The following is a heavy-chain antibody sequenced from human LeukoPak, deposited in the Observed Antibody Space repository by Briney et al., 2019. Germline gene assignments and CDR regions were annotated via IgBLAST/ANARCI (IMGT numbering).Heavy chain of an antibody. CDR3: AKAKVQYYDLFDI. J-gene: IGHJ3*02. Sequence: PGGSLRLSCAASGFTFSSYSMSWVRQAPGKGLEWVSAISGSGGSTYYADSVKGRFTISRDNSKNTLYLQMNSLRAEDTAVYYCAKAKVQYYDLFDIWGQGTMVTVSS. CDR1: GFTFSSYS. D-gene: IGHD3-22*01. CDR2: ISGSGGST. V-gene: IGHV3-23*01.